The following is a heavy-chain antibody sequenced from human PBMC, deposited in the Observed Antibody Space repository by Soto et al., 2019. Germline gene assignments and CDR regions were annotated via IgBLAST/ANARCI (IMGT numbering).Heavy chain of an antibody. D-gene: IGHD3-22*01. CDR3: ARERGYYYDSSGYADAFDI. CDR2: INAGNGNT. Sequence: ASVKVSCKASGYTFTSYDMHWVRQAPGQRLEWMGWINAGNGNTKYSQKFQGRVTITRDTSASTAYMELSSLRSEDTAVYYCARERGYYYDSSGYADAFDIWGQGTMVTVSS. CDR1: GYTFTSYD. V-gene: IGHV1-3*01. J-gene: IGHJ3*02.